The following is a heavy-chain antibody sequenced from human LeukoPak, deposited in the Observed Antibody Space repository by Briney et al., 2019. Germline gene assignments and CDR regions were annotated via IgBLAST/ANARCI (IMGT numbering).Heavy chain of an antibody. Sequence: GGSLRLSCAASGFTFDDYAMHWVRQAPGKGLEWVSGISWNSGSIGYADSVKGRFTISRDNAKNSLYLRMNSLRAEDTALYYCAKDMGYCSSTSCIDYYYYYGMDVWGQGTTVTVSS. CDR1: GFTFDDYA. J-gene: IGHJ6*02. CDR3: AKDMGYCSSTSCIDYYYYYGMDV. CDR2: ISWNSGSI. D-gene: IGHD2-2*01. V-gene: IGHV3-9*01.